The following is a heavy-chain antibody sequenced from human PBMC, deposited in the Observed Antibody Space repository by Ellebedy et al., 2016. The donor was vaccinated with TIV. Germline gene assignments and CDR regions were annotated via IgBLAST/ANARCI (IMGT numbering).Heavy chain of an antibody. J-gene: IGHJ5*02. CDR2: ISNSGSSI. Sequence: GESLKISCAASGFTFSDFYVSWIRQAPGKGLEWVADISNSGSSIYYADSVRGRFTTSRDNAKNSLYLQMNSLRAEDTAMYYCARDISSYRGWFDPWGQGTLVTVSS. V-gene: IGHV3-11*04. D-gene: IGHD2-2*01. CDR3: ARDISSYRGWFDP. CDR1: GFTFSDFY.